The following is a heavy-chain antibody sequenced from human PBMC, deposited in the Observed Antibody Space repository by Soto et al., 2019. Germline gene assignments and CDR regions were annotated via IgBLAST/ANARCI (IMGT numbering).Heavy chain of an antibody. CDR2: IIPIFGTA. Sequence: SVKVSCKASGGTFSSYAISWVRQAPGQGLEWMGGIIPIFGTANYAQKFQGRVTITADESTSTAYMELSSLRSEDTAVYYCARVRGDYDFWSGRSYYGMDVWGQGTTVTVSS. CDR1: GGTFSSYA. CDR3: ARVRGDYDFWSGRSYYGMDV. D-gene: IGHD3-3*01. J-gene: IGHJ6*02. V-gene: IGHV1-69*13.